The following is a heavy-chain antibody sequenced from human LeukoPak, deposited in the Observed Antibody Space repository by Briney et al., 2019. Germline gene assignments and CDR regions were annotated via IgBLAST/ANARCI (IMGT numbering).Heavy chain of an antibody. CDR2: ISYDGSNK. J-gene: IGHJ3*02. V-gene: IGHV3-30*18. D-gene: IGHD1-1*01. CDR1: GFTFSSYG. Sequence: GGSLRLSCAAYGFTFSSYGMHWVRQAPGKGLEWVAVISYDGSNKYYADSVKGRFTISRDNSKNTLYLQMNSLRAEDTAVYYCAKDRVQSSAFDIWGQGTMVTVSS. CDR3: AKDRVQSSAFDI.